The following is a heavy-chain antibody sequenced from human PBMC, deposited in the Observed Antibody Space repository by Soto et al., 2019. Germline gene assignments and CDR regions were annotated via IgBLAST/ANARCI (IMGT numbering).Heavy chain of an antibody. CDR3: ARDCSSTSCYGVGPVFDY. V-gene: IGHV3-11*01. Sequence: GGSLRLSCAASGFTFSDYYMSWIRQAPGKGLEWVSYISSSGSTIYYADSVKGRFTISRDNAKNSLYLQMDSLRPEDTAVYYCARDCSSTSCYGVGPVFDYWGQGTLVTVSS. D-gene: IGHD2-2*01. CDR1: GFTFSDYY. CDR2: ISSSGSTI. J-gene: IGHJ4*02.